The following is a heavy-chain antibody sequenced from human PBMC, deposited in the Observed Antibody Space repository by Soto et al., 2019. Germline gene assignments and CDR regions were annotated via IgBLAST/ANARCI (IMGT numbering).Heavy chain of an antibody. CDR1: GFTFSSYS. V-gene: IGHV3-21*01. CDR2: ISSSSSYI. CDR3: ARDLNPYYYDSSGLGGI. Sequence: GGSLRLSCAASGFTFSSYSMNWVRQAPGKGLEWVSSISSSSSYIYYADSVKGRFTISRDNAKNSLYLQMNSLRAEDTAVYYCARDLNPYYYDSSGLGGIWGQGTMVTVS. D-gene: IGHD3-22*01. J-gene: IGHJ3*02.